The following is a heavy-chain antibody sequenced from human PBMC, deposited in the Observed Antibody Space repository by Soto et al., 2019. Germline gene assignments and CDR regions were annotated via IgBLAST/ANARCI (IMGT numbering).Heavy chain of an antibody. CDR1: GVSVSNFY. V-gene: IGHV4-59*08. J-gene: IGHJ4*02. Sequence: VQLQESGPGLVKPSETLSLTCTVSGVSVSNFYWSWIRQSPGKGLEWIGYIYYSGSTNYNPSLKSRVTMSVDTSKNQFFLSLSSVTAADTAVYFCARSTSGQSAYWGQGTLVTVSS. CDR3: ARSTSGQSAY. D-gene: IGHD2-8*01. CDR2: IYYSGST.